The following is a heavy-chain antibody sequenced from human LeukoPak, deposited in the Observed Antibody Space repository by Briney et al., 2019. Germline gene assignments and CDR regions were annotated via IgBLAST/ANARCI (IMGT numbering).Heavy chain of an antibody. V-gene: IGHV1-18*01. CDR1: GYTFTSYG. D-gene: IGHD4-17*01. Sequence: ASVKVSCKASGYTFTSYGISWVRQAPGQGLEWMGWISAYNGNTNYAQKFQGRVTMTRDTSISTAYMELSRLRSDDTAVYYCARDSNGGYSFDYWGQGTLVTVSS. CDR2: ISAYNGNT. J-gene: IGHJ4*02. CDR3: ARDSNGGYSFDY.